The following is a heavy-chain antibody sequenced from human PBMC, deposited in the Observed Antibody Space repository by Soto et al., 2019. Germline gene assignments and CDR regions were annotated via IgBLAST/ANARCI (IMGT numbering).Heavy chain of an antibody. Sequence: PGGSLRLSCTASGFTFGDYAMSWVRQAPGKGLECVGFIRSEAYGWTTEYAASVKGRFTISRDDSKSIAYLQMNSLRTEDTAVYYCTRAGGSGWGYYFDYWAQGTQVTVSS. CDR3: TRAGGSGWGYYFDY. D-gene: IGHD6-19*01. CDR2: IRSEAYGWTT. V-gene: IGHV3-49*04. CDR1: GFTFGDYA. J-gene: IGHJ4*02.